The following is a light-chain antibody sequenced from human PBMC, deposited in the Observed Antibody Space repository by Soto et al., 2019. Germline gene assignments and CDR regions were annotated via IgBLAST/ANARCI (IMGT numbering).Light chain of an antibody. Sequence: EIAMKQSPATLSVSPGERATLSCRASQSISTELAWYQQIPGQPPRLLIYSASTRATGVPARFTGSGSGSEFTLTISGLQSEDFAIYYCQQGHNWPLTFGQGTRLEI. CDR3: QQGHNWPLT. J-gene: IGKJ2*01. V-gene: IGKV3-15*01. CDR1: QSISTE. CDR2: SAS.